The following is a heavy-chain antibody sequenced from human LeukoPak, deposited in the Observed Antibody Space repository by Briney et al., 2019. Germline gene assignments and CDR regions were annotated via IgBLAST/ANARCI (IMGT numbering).Heavy chain of an antibody. V-gene: IGHV3-30*18. Sequence: GGSLRLSCAASGFTFSSYGMHWVRQAPGKGLEWVAVISYDGSNKYYADSVKGRFTISRDNSKNTLYLQMNSLRAEDTAVYYCAKDRSQAVAGIYYYYGMDVWGQGTTVTVSS. J-gene: IGHJ6*02. D-gene: IGHD6-19*01. CDR2: ISYDGSNK. CDR3: AKDRSQAVAGIYYYYGMDV. CDR1: GFTFSSYG.